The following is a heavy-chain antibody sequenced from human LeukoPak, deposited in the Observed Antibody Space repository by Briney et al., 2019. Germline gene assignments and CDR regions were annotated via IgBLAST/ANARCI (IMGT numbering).Heavy chain of an antibody. CDR3: ARGRGYGDYYYGMDV. CDR2: INHSGST. D-gene: IGHD4-17*01. J-gene: IGHJ6*02. Sequence: SETLSLTCAVYGGSFSGYYWSWIRQPPGKGLEWIGEINHSGSTNYNPSLKSRVTISVDTSKNQFSLKLSSVTAADTAVYYCARGRGYGDYYYGMDVWGQGTTVTVSS. CDR1: GGSFSGYY. V-gene: IGHV4-34*01.